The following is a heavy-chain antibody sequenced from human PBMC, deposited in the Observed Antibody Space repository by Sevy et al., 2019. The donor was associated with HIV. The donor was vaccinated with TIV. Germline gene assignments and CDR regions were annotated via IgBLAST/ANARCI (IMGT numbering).Heavy chain of an antibody. J-gene: IGHJ4*02. D-gene: IGHD3-22*01. CDR3: ARSTDYYDNSGYDS. CDR1: GFTLRYYS. CDR2: ISSGSSYL. V-gene: IGHV3-21*03. Sequence: GSLGLSCAAFGFTLRYYSLNWVPQAPGEGLELVSSISSGSSYLFYADSMKGRFTVSRDNAKNSLFLQMNSLRDEDTALYYCARSTDYYDNSGYDSWGRGTLVTVSS.